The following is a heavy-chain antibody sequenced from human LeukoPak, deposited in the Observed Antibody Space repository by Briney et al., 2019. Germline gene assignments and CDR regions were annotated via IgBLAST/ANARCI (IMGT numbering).Heavy chain of an antibody. D-gene: IGHD3-22*01. J-gene: IGHJ4*02. V-gene: IGHV4-30-4*07. Sequence: SETLSLTCAVSGGSISSGGHSWSWIRQPPGKGLEWIGYIYYSGSTYYNPSLKSRVTISVDTSKNQFSLKLSSVTAADTAVYYCASNSPTYYYDSSGYYPFDYWGQGTLVTVSS. CDR1: GGSISSGGHS. CDR2: IYYSGST. CDR3: ASNSPTYYYDSSGYYPFDY.